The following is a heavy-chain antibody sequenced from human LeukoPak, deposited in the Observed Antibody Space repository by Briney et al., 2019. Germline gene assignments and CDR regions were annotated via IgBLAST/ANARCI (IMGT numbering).Heavy chain of an antibody. CDR2: LYASGTT. V-gene: IGHV4-4*07. CDR3: ARDPYYDTLTGHLILGAFDI. CDR1: GGSIGSYY. J-gene: IGHJ3*02. D-gene: IGHD3-9*01. Sequence: SETLSLTCTVSGGSIGSYYWSWIRQPAGRGLEWIGRLYASGTTYYTPSLKSRVTMSVDTSKNQFSLKLRSVTAADTAVYYCARDPYYDTLTGHLILGAFDIWGQGTMVTVSS.